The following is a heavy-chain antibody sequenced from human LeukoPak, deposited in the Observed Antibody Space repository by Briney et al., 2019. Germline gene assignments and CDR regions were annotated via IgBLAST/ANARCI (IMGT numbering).Heavy chain of an antibody. V-gene: IGHV3-20*04. D-gene: IGHD2-2*01. CDR2: INWNGGST. J-gene: IGHJ4*02. CDR1: GFTFDDYG. Sequence: PGGSLRLSCAASGFTFDDYGMSWVRQAPGKGLEWVSGINWNGGSTGYADSVKGRFTISRDNAKNLLYLQMNSLRAEDTAVYYRARDLKIWDQLFPFDYWGQGTLVTVSS. CDR3: ARDLKIWDQLFPFDY.